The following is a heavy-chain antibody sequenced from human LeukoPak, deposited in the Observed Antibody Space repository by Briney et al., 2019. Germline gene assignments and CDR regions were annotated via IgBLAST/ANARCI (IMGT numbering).Heavy chain of an antibody. D-gene: IGHD5-18*01. J-gene: IGHJ1*01. CDR3: ARGGWTAMVTEYFQH. Sequence: GGSLRLSCAASGFTFSSYSMNWVRQAPGKGLEWVSSISSSSSYIYYADSVKGRFTISRDNAKNSLYLQMNSLRAEDTAVYYCARGGWTAMVTEYFQHWGQGTLVTVSS. CDR2: ISSSSSYI. CDR1: GFTFSSYS. V-gene: IGHV3-21*01.